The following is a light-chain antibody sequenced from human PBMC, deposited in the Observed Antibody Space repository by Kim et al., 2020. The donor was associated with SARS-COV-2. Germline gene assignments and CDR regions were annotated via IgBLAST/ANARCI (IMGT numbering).Light chain of an antibody. Sequence: LCCRDSRTEESNHLAWYQKKPGQATRLLIYGASSRATGVPGRFSGSGSGTDFTLTISRLEPEDFAVYDCQQYDRAPCTFGQGNKVDIK. V-gene: IGKV3-20*01. CDR2: GAS. CDR3: QQYDRAPCT. CDR1: RTEESNH. J-gene: IGKJ1*01.